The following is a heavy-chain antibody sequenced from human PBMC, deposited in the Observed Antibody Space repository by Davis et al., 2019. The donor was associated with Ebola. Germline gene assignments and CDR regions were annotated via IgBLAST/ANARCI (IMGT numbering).Heavy chain of an antibody. Sequence: GESLKISCAASGFTFHNAWMSWVRQAPGKGLEWVGRVKSKTDGGTTDYAAPVKGRFTISRDDSKNTLYLQMNSLQTEDTAVYYCVRNRYYFDYWGQGTLVTVSS. CDR3: VRNRYYFDY. CDR2: VKSKTDGGTT. J-gene: IGHJ4*02. CDR1: GFTFHNAW. D-gene: IGHD2/OR15-2a*01. V-gene: IGHV3-15*01.